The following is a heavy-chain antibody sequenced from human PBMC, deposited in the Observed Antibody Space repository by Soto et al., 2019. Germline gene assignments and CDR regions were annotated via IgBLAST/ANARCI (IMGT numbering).Heavy chain of an antibody. D-gene: IGHD5-18*01. CDR1: GFTVSNYA. CDR3: ARDTGPNGYNYYSCGMDV. CDR2: ISYDGSDK. J-gene: IGHJ6*01. Sequence: QVHLVESGGGVVQPGRSLRLSCAASGFTVSNYAMHWVRQAPGKGLEWVAVISYDGSDKYNANSVKGRFTISRDNSKNTLYLQMNSLRAEDTAVYYCARDTGPNGYNYYSCGMDVLVQGTTVTVSS. V-gene: IGHV3-30-3*01.